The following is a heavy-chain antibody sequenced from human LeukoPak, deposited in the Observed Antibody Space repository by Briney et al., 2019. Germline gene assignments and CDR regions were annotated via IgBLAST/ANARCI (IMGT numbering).Heavy chain of an antibody. V-gene: IGHV4-59*01. CDR1: GGSISSYY. CDR3: ARSFSGYDLAYYYYMDV. D-gene: IGHD5-12*01. J-gene: IGHJ6*03. CDR2: IYYSGST. Sequence: SETLSLTCTVSGGSISSYYWSWIRQPPGKGLEWIGYIYYSGSTNYNPSLKSRVTISVDTSKNQFSLKLSPVTAADTAVYYCARSFSGYDLAYYYYMDVWGKGTTVTVSS.